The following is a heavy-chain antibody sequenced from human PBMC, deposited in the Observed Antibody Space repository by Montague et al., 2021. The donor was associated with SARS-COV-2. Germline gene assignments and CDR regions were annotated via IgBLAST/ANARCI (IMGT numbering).Heavy chain of an antibody. CDR2: IYYSGST. D-gene: IGHD3-3*01. J-gene: IGHJ6*02. V-gene: IGHV4-61*01. CDR3: ARDPWHITIFGVVTRYGMDV. CDR1: GGSVSSGSYY. Sequence: SETLSLTCTVSGGSVSSGSYYWSWIRQPPGKGLEWIGYIYYSGSTNYNPSLKSRVTISVDTSKSQFSLKLSSVTAADTAVYYCARDPWHITIFGVVTRYGMDVWGLGTTVTVSS.